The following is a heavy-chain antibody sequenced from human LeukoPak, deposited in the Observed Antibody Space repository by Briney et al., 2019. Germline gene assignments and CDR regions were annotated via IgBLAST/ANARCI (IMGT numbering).Heavy chain of an antibody. V-gene: IGHV4-34*01. Sequence: SETLSLTCAVYGGSFSGYYWSWIRQPPGKGLEWIGEINHSGSTNYNPSLKSRVTISVDTSKNQFSLKLSSVTAADTAVYYCARVKARITMIVVVTPTRYFDYWGQGTLVTVSS. J-gene: IGHJ4*02. CDR3: ARVKARITMIVVVTPTRYFDY. CDR1: GGSFSGYY. CDR2: INHSGST. D-gene: IGHD3-22*01.